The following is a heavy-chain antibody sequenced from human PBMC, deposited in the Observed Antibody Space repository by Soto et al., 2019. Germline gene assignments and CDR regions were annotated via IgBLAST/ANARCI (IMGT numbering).Heavy chain of an antibody. CDR3: AREQDLVAPTRTGCYYYRMDV. CDR1: GFTFSSDG. Sequence: RLSCAASGFTFSSDGMHWVRQTPGKGLGWVAVISYDGSDKYYAESVKGRCTISRDDSKETLLMQINSLRANDTAVYYCAREQDLVAPTRTGCYYYRMDVWGQGTTVTVSS. J-gene: IGHJ6*02. V-gene: IGHV3-30*03. D-gene: IGHD5-12*01. CDR2: ISYDGSDK.